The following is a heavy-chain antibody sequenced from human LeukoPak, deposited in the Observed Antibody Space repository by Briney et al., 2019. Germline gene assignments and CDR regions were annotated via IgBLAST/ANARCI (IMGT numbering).Heavy chain of an antibody. CDR1: GVPISSFY. V-gene: IGHV4-59*08. CDR3: ARHLFATPFDH. D-gene: IGHD2-15*01. Sequence: SETLSLTCAVSGVPISSFYWSWIRQPPGNRLEWIGYVFYTGDTNYNPSLKSRVTMSLDTSKNQLSLRLTSVTAADTAVYYCARHLFATPFDHWGRGTLVTVSS. J-gene: IGHJ4*02. CDR2: VFYTGDT.